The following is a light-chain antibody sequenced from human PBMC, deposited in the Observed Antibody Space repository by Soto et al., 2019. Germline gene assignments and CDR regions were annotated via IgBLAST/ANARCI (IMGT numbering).Light chain of an antibody. CDR2: EVS. CDR3: SSYARSNIGV. J-gene: IGLJ3*02. V-gene: IGLV2-8*01. CDR1: SSDIGYYDH. Sequence: QSALTQPPSASGSPGQSVTISCTGTSSDIGYYDHVSWYQHHPGKAPKLMIYEVSKRPLGVPDRFSGSKSGNTASLTVSGLQAEDEADYYCSSYARSNIGVFGGGTKLTVL.